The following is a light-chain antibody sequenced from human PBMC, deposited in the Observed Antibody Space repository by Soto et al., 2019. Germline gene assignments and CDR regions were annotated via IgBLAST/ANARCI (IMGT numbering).Light chain of an antibody. CDR1: QSISSW. Sequence: DIQMTQSPSSLSASVGDRVSITCRASQSISSWLAWYQQKPGKAPKLLMFDTFSLESGVPSRFSGSRSGTAVTLTTSSLQPADYATYYCQQYNSYSPLTFGGGTKVEIK. J-gene: IGKJ4*02. CDR3: QQYNSYSPLT. CDR2: DTF. V-gene: IGKV1-5*01.